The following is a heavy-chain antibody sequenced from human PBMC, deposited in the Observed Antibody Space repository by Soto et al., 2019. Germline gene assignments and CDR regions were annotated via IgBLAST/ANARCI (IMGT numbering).Heavy chain of an antibody. D-gene: IGHD4-17*01. CDR2: ISAYNGNT. V-gene: IGHV1-18*04. CDR3: ARRSTVTRSYYYYCMDV. Sequence: QVQLVQSGAEVKKPGASVKVSCKASGYTFTSYGISWVRQAPGQGLEWMGWISAYNGNTNYAQKLQGRVTMTTDTSTSTAYMELRSLRSDDTAVYYCARRSTVTRSYYYYCMDVWGQGTTVTVSS. CDR1: GYTFTSYG. J-gene: IGHJ6*02.